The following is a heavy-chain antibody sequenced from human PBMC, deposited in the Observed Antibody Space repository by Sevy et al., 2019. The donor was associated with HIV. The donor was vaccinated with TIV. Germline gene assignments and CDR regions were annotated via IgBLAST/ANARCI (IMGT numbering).Heavy chain of an antibody. D-gene: IGHD3-3*01. Sequence: ASVKVSCKASGNSFTVYYFHWVRQAPGQGLEWMGWTNPNSGDTHYAQRFQGRVTMTTDASINAAYMELSRLTSDDTAVYYCARSITIFGVAPVGVWGQGTMVTVSS. CDR3: ARSITIFGVAPVGV. J-gene: IGHJ3*01. CDR1: GNSFTVYY. CDR2: TNPNSGDT. V-gene: IGHV1-2*02.